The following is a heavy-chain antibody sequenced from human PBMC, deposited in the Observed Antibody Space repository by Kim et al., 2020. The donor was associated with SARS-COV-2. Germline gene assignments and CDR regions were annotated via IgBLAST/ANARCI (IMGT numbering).Heavy chain of an antibody. V-gene: IGHV1-46*01. Sequence: ASVKVSCKASGYTFTSYYMHWVRQAPGQGLEWMGIINPSGGSTSYAQKFQGRVTMTRDMSTSTVYMELSSLRSEDTAVYYCARDLHGIQLWPYYFDYWGQGTLVTVSS. D-gene: IGHD5-18*01. CDR1: GYTFTSYY. CDR3: ARDLHGIQLWPYYFDY. J-gene: IGHJ4*02. CDR2: INPSGGST.